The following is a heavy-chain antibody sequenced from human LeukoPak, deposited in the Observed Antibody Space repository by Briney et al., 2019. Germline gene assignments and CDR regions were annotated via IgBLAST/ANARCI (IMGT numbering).Heavy chain of an antibody. Sequence: SETLSLTCTVSGGSLTIGHYYWTWIRQHPGKGLEWIGYIHPSGITDYNPSLQSRVTMSLDTSQNQFSLKLSSVTAADTAVYYCARVRSSSWTPRNWFDPWGQGTLVTVSS. CDR2: IHPSGIT. V-gene: IGHV4-31*03. D-gene: IGHD6-13*01. J-gene: IGHJ5*02. CDR1: GGSLTIGHYY. CDR3: ARVRSSSWTPRNWFDP.